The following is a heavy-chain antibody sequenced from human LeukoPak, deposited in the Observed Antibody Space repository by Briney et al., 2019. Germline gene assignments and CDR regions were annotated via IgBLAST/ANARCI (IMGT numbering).Heavy chain of an antibody. CDR2: ISSSGSTI. D-gene: IGHD3-10*01. V-gene: IGHV3-48*04. Sequence: GGSLRLSCAASGFTLSTYWMSWVRRAPGKGLEWVSYISSSGSTIYYADSVKGRFTISRDNAKNSLYLQMNSLRAEDTAVYYCAYGSGRQPDYWGQGTLVTVSS. CDR1: GFTLSTYW. CDR3: AYGSGRQPDY. J-gene: IGHJ4*02.